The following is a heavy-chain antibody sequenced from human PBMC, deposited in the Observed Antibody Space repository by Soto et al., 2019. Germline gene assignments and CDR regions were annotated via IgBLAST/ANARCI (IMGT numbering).Heavy chain of an antibody. CDR2: ISAYNGNT. Sequence: ASVKVSCKASGYTFTSYGSSWVRQAPGQGLEWMGWISAYNGNTNYAQKLQGRVTMTTDTSTSTAYMELRSLRSDDAAVYYCARGYCSSTSCYLGNWFDPWGQGTLVTHSS. V-gene: IGHV1-18*01. D-gene: IGHD2-2*01. CDR3: ARGYCSSTSCYLGNWFDP. J-gene: IGHJ5*01. CDR1: GYTFTSYG.